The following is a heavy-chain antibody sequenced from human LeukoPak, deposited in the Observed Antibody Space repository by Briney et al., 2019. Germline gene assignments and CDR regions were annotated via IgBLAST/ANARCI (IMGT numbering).Heavy chain of an antibody. CDR1: GFTFSDYS. J-gene: IGHJ6*03. CDR3: ASVKDLNYDFWSGRYYMDV. D-gene: IGHD3-3*01. CDR2: ISRRSRHV. Sequence: GSLRLSCTAPGFTFSDYSMNWVRQAPGKGLEWVSSISRRSRHVYYADSVKGRFTISRDNAKNTLYLQMNSLRAEDTAVYYCASVKDLNYDFWSGRYYMDVWGKGTTVTVSS. V-gene: IGHV3-21*01.